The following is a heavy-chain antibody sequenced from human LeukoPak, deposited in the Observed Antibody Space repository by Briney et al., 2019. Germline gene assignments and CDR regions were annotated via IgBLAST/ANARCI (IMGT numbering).Heavy chain of an antibody. CDR1: GGSITSYY. V-gene: IGHV4-59*01. Sequence: SETLSLTCSVSGGSITSYYWSWIRQSPGKGLEWIGYIHYSGSTNYNPSLKSRVTISGDTSKNQFSLKLSSVTAADTAVSYCARDKVVGTGDAFDIWGQGTMVTVSS. J-gene: IGHJ3*02. CDR2: IHYSGST. D-gene: IGHD6-19*01. CDR3: ARDKVVGTGDAFDI.